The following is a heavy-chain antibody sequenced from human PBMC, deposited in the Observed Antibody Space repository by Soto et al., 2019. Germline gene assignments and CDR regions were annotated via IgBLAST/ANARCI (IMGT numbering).Heavy chain of an antibody. CDR2: IYYTGST. V-gene: IGHV4-59*02. CDR3: ARGTGDSSGYYRPFDY. D-gene: IGHD3-22*01. CDR1: AGSVSSDY. Sequence: QVQLQESGPGLVKPSETLSLTCTVSAGSVSSDYWSWIRQPPGKGLEWIGYIYYTGSTNYNPSLESRVTMAVDTSRNQFSLQITSLTAADTAVYYCARGTGDSSGYYRPFDYWGQGTLVTVSS. J-gene: IGHJ4*02.